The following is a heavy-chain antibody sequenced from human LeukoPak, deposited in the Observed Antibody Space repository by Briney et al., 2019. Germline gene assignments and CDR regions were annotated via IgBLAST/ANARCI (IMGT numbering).Heavy chain of an antibody. J-gene: IGHJ5*02. V-gene: IGHV3-23*01. Sequence: GGSLRLSCAASGLTFSNYAMSWVRQAPGKGLELVSGISASGGITDYADSVKGRFTISRDNSNNTLYLQMNSLRADDTAVYYCAKDVSTWWFDPWGQGTLVTVSS. CDR3: AKDVSTWWFDP. D-gene: IGHD6-13*01. CDR2: ISASGGIT. CDR1: GLTFSNYA.